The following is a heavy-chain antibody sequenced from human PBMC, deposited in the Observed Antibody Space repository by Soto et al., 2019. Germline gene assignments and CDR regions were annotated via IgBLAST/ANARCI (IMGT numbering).Heavy chain of an antibody. Sequence: QVQLMQSGAEVKKPGASVKVSCKASGDTFTDYYIHWVRQAPGQGLEWMGTVNPSGGHTTYAQHLLGRVTMTRDQSTSALYMELTSLTSDDTAIYYCARGGHVVVVTAALDYWCQGTLVTVSS. D-gene: IGHD2-21*02. CDR3: ARGGHVVVVTAALDY. V-gene: IGHV1-46*04. J-gene: IGHJ4*02. CDR1: GDTFTDYY. CDR2: VNPSGGHT.